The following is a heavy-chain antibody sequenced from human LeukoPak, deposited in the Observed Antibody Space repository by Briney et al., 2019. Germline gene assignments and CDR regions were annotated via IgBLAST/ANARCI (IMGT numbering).Heavy chain of an antibody. D-gene: IGHD5-24*01. CDR3: ARVRDGYNYWDFDY. CDR2: IYYSGST. J-gene: IGHJ4*02. V-gene: IGHV4-61*01. Sequence: SETLSLTCTVSGGSFRSSSYYWSWIRQPPGKGLEWIGYIYYSGSTNYNPSLKSRVTISVDTSKNQFSLKLSSVTAADTAVYYCARVRDGYNYWDFDYWGQGTLVTVSS. CDR1: GGSFRSSSYY.